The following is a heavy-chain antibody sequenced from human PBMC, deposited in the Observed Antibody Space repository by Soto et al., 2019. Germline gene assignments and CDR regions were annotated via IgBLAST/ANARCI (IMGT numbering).Heavy chain of an antibody. V-gene: IGHV4-59*01. Sequence: SETLSLTCTVSGGSISSYYWSWIRQPPGKGLEWMGYIYYSGSANYNPSLKSRVTISVDTSKNQFSLKLSSVTAADTAVYYCARGGIYTGSFSFDYWGQGTLVTVSS. CDR3: ARGGIYTGSFSFDY. CDR1: GGSISSYY. D-gene: IGHD6-6*01. J-gene: IGHJ4*02. CDR2: IYYSGSA.